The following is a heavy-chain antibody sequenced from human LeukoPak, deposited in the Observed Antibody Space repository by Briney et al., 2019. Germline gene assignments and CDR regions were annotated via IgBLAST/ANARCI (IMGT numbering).Heavy chain of an antibody. CDR2: ISGSGGST. Sequence: GSLRLSCAASGFTFSSFAMSWVRQAPGKGLEWVSAISGSGGSTYYADSVKGRFTISRDNSKNTLYLQMNSLRVEDTAVHYCAKAPSGYSYGYAYWGQGTLVTVSS. V-gene: IGHV3-23*01. J-gene: IGHJ4*02. CDR3: AKAPSGYSYGYAY. D-gene: IGHD5-18*01. CDR1: GFTFSSFA.